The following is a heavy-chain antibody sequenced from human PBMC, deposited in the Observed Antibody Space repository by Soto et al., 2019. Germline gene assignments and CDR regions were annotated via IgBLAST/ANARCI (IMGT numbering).Heavy chain of an antibody. CDR3: ARSDNRNSLYGVDV. CDR2: INHRGSS. J-gene: IGHJ6*02. Sequence: PSETLSVTCAVNGGSLSGYYWSWIRQSPGKGLEWIGEINHRGSSDYNPSLKSRVTLSIDASMNHVTLELTCVTAADTAVYYCARSDNRNSLYGVDVWGQGTAVTVSS. CDR1: GGSLSGYY. V-gene: IGHV4-34*01. D-gene: IGHD1-7*01.